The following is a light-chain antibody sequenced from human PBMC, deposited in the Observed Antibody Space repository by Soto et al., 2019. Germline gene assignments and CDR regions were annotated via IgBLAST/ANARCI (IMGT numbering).Light chain of an antibody. Sequence: QSVLTQPASVSGSPGQSITISCTGTSSDVGNYNLVSWYQQHPGKAPKLIIYEDTKQPSGVSNRFSGSKSGNTASLTISGLQAEDEADYYCCSYADSSTYVFGTGTKVTVL. CDR3: CSYADSSTYV. CDR2: EDT. V-gene: IGLV2-23*01. J-gene: IGLJ1*01. CDR1: SSDVGNYNL.